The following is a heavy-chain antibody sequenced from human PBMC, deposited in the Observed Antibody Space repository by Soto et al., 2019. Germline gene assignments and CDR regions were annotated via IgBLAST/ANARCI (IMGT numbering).Heavy chain of an antibody. D-gene: IGHD2-15*01. CDR2: ISYDGSNK. Sequence: QVQLVESGGGVVQPGRSLRLSCAASGFTFSSYAMHWVRQAPGKGLEWVAVISYDGSNKYYADSVKGRFTISRDNSKNTLYLQMNSLRAEDTAVYYCARDPYVTVVVVAATEEVGWFDPWGQGTLVTVSS. J-gene: IGHJ5*02. CDR1: GFTFSSYA. V-gene: IGHV3-30-3*01. CDR3: ARDPYVTVVVVAATEEVGWFDP.